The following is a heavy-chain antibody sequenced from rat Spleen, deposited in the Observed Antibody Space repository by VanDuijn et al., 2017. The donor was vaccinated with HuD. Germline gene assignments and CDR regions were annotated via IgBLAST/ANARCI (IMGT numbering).Heavy chain of an antibody. D-gene: IGHD1-7*01. CDR3: VRHDDY. V-gene: IGHV5-31*01. Sequence: EVQLVESGGGLVQPGRSLKLSCVASGFTFNNYWMTWIRQAPGKGLEWVASITNIAGGTYYADSVKGRFTISRDDAKNTLYLQMDSLRSEDTATYYCVRHDDYWGQGVMVTVSS. J-gene: IGHJ2*01. CDR1: GFTFNNYW. CDR2: ITNIAGGT.